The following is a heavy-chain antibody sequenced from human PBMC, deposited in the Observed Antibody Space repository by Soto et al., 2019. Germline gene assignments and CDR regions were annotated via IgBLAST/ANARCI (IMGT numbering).Heavy chain of an antibody. CDR1: GGSISSSSYY. J-gene: IGHJ4*02. CDR3: ARGTTGRFWPSTYDY. Sequence: QLQLQESGPGLVKPSETLSLTCTVSGGSISSSSYYWGWIRQPPGKGLEWIGSMYHSGSTYYNPSLKSRVTISVDTSKNQFSLILSSVTAADTAVYSCARGTTGRFWPSTYDYWGQGTLVTVSS. CDR2: MYHSGST. V-gene: IGHV4-39*01. D-gene: IGHD3-3*01.